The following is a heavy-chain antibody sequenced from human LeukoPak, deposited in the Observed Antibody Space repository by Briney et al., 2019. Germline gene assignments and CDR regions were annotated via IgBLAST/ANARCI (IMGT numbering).Heavy chain of an antibody. CDR1: GGSISSSSYY. CDR2: IYYSGST. CDR3: ASTVTTQANY. Sequence: SETLSLTCTVSGGSISSSSYYWGWIRQPPGKGLEWIGSIYYSGSTYYNPSLKSRVTISVDTSKNQFSLKLSSVTAADTAAYYCASTVTTQANYWGQGTLVTVSS. J-gene: IGHJ4*02. D-gene: IGHD4-17*01. V-gene: IGHV4-39*07.